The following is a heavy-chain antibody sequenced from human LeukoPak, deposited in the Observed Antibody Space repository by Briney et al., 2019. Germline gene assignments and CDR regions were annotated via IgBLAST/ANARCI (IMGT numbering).Heavy chain of an antibody. V-gene: IGHV1-69*04. CDR3: VRDGVAGKDYFDY. CDR2: IIPILGIA. Sequence: ASVKVSCKASGGAFSSYTISWVRQAPGQGLEWMGRIIPILGIANYAQKFQGRVTITADKSTSTAYMELSSLRSEDTAVYYCVRDGVAGKDYFDYWGQGTLVTVSS. J-gene: IGHJ4*02. CDR1: GGAFSSYT. D-gene: IGHD6-19*01.